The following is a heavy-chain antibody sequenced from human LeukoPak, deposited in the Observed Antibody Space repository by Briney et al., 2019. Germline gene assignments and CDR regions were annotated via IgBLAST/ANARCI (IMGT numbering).Heavy chain of an antibody. CDR2: MYLGGTT. CDR3: AGLEGRYSTDWFYFSDY. Sequence: SETLSLTCIVSGGSISSLNLWSWLRQPPGQGLEWIGEMYLGGTTNFNPSLKSRVTILIDKSKNQLSLQLTSVTAADTAVYYCAGLEGRYSTDWFYFSDYWGQGALVTVSS. D-gene: IGHD6-19*01. V-gene: IGHV4-4*02. J-gene: IGHJ4*02. CDR1: GGSISSLNL.